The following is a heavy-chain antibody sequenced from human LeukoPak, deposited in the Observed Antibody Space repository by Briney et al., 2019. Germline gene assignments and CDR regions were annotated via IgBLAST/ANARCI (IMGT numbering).Heavy chain of an antibody. D-gene: IGHD4-11*01. CDR2: IIPIFCTA. V-gene: IGHV1-69*05. J-gene: IGHJ2*01. Sequence: SVKVSCKASGGTFSSYAISWVRQAPGHGREWMGVIIPIFCTANYAQKFQGRVTITTDESTSTAYMELSSLRSEDTAVYYCARGIADGATVANTPYWYFDLWGRGTLVTVSS. CDR3: ARGIADGATVANTPYWYFDL. CDR1: GGTFSSYA.